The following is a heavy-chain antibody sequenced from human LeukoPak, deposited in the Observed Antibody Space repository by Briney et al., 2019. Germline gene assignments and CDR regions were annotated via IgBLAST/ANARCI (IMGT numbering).Heavy chain of an antibody. Sequence: GGSLRLSRAASGFTFSSYAMSWVRQAPGKGLEWVSAISGSGGSTYYADSVKGRFTISRDNSKNTLYLQMNSLRAEDTAVYYYAKLSYYYDSSGYPFDYWGQGTLVTVSS. V-gene: IGHV3-23*01. CDR3: AKLSYYYDSSGYPFDY. CDR1: GFTFSSYA. D-gene: IGHD3-22*01. CDR2: ISGSGGST. J-gene: IGHJ4*02.